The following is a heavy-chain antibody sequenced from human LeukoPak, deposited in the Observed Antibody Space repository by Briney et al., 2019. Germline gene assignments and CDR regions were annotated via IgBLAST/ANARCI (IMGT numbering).Heavy chain of an antibody. CDR3: ATFGVTAAGDAFDI. D-gene: IGHD6-13*01. CDR2: ISSSSTFK. J-gene: IGHJ3*02. V-gene: IGHV3-21*01. CDR1: GITFSSYS. Sequence: PGGSLRLSCVGSGITFSSYSINWVRQAPGKGLEWVSSISSSSTFKNFAGSLKGRFTISRDNAQNSVFLQVNSLRAEDTAVYYCATFGVTAAGDAFDIWGQGTMVAVSS.